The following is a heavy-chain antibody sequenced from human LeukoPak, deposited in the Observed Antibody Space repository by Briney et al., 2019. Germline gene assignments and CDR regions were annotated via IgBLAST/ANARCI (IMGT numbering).Heavy chain of an antibody. CDR1: GYTFTSYG. Sequence: ASVTVSCTASGYTFTSYGISWVRQAPGQGLEWMGWISAYNGNTNYAQKLQGRVTMTTDTSTSTAYMELRSLRSDDTAVYYCARGRYSSGYDYFDYWGQGTLVTVSS. D-gene: IGHD3-22*01. CDR3: ARGRYSSGYDYFDY. V-gene: IGHV1-18*01. CDR2: ISAYNGNT. J-gene: IGHJ4*02.